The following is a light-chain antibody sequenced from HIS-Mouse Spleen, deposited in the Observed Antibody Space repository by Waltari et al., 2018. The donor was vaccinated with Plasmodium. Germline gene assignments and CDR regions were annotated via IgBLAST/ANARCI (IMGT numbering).Light chain of an antibody. Sequence: SYELTQPPSVSVSPGQTARITFSGDALPKQYAYWYQQKSGQAPVLVIYEDSNRPSGIPERFSGSSSGTMATLTISGAQVEDEADYYCYSTDSSGNHRVFGGGTKLTVL. V-gene: IGLV3-10*01. CDR2: EDS. CDR1: ALPKQY. CDR3: YSTDSSGNHRV. J-gene: IGLJ3*02.